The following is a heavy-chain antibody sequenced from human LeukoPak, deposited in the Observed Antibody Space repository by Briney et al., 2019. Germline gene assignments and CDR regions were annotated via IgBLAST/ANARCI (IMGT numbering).Heavy chain of an antibody. CDR1: GGTFSSYS. V-gene: IGHV1-69*05. Sequence: ASVQISCKASGGTFSSYSITWVRPAPGQGLEWMGGIMPLFNTANYAQQFQGRVTITTDESTSTAYMELSSLRFEDTAMYYCARVDRYHYYLDVWGKGTTVTVSS. CDR3: ARVDRYHYYLDV. CDR2: IMPLFNTA. J-gene: IGHJ6*03.